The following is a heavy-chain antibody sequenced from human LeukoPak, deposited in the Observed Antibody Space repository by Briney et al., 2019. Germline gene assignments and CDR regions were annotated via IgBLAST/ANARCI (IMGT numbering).Heavy chain of an antibody. Sequence: GGSQRLSCAASGFTVSSNYMSWVRQAPGKGLEWVSFTYSGGSTYFADSVKGRFTISRDNSKNTLYLQMNSLRAEDTAVYYCAKDFLGYYGSGSYYVQRFFDYWGQGTLVTVSS. CDR1: GFTVSSNY. D-gene: IGHD3-10*01. CDR2: TYSGGST. J-gene: IGHJ4*02. V-gene: IGHV3-66*01. CDR3: AKDFLGYYGSGSYYVQRFFDY.